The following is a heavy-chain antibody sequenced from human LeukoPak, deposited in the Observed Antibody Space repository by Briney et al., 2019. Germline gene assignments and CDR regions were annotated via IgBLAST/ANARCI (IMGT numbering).Heavy chain of an antibody. CDR3: ARVLIRVDEIDY. CDR2: IYPGDSDT. V-gene: IGHV5-51*01. J-gene: IGHJ4*02. D-gene: IGHD3-16*01. Sequence: GESLKISCKSSGYSFTTYWIAWVRQMPGKGLEWMGIIYPGDSDTRYSPSFQGQVTISADKSISTAYLQWTSLKASGSAMYYCARVLIRVDEIDYWGQGTLVTVSS. CDR1: GYSFTTYW.